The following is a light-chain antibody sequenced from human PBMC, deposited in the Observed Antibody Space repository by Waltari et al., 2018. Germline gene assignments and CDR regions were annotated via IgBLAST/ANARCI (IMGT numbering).Light chain of an antibody. CDR1: NIGSKS. CDR3: QVWDSSSDHWV. V-gene: IGLV3-21*02. CDR2: DDR. J-gene: IGLJ3*02. Sequence: SYVLTQPPSVSVAPGQTASITCGGNNIGSKSVHWYQQKPGQAPGLVVYDDRGRPSGVPERYSGSKSGNTATLSISGVEAGDEADYFCQVWDSSSDHWVFGGGTKLTAL.